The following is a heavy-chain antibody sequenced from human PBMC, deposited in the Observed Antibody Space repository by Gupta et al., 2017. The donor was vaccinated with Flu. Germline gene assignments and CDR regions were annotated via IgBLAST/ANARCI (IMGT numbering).Heavy chain of an antibody. D-gene: IGHD3-22*01. CDR2: ISGTGATT. CDR3: AKEQEAVEYYDSSGYHYTQYYYYGMDV. Sequence: RQAPGKGLEWVSSISGTGATTYEADSVRGRFTISRDNSKNTLFLQMNSLSPEDTAVYYCAKEQEAVEYYDSSGYHYTQYYYYGMDVWGQGTAGSVSS. J-gene: IGHJ6*02. V-gene: IGHV3-23*01.